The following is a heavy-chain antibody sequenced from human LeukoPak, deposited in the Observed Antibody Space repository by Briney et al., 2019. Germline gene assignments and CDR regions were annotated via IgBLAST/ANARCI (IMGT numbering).Heavy chain of an antibody. Sequence: PSGTLSLTCAVSGGSISSSNYYWGWIRQPPGKGLEWIGSIYYSGSTYYNPSLKSRVTISVDTSKNQFSLKLSSVTAADTAVYYCARDRQTLDYWGQGTLVTVSS. CDR3: ARDRQTLDY. CDR1: GGSISSSNYY. CDR2: IYYSGST. V-gene: IGHV4-39*07. J-gene: IGHJ4*02.